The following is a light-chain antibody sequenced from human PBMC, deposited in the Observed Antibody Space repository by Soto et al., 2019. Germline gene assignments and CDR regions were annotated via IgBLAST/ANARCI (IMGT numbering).Light chain of an antibody. CDR1: QSVSSY. CDR2: DAS. V-gene: IGKV3-11*01. J-gene: IGKJ1*01. CDR3: QQRSNWPT. Sequence: EIVLTQSPATLSLSPGERATLSCRASQSVSSYLACYQQKPGQAPRLLIYDASNRATCIPARFSGSGSGTDFTLTISSLDPEDFAVYYCQQRSNWPTFGQGTKVDIK.